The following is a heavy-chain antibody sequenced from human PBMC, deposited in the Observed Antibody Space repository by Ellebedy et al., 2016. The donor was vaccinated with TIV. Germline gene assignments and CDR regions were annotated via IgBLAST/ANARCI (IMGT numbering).Heavy chain of an antibody. CDR1: GFSFRSYW. D-gene: IGHD4-17*01. CDR2: IYQDGSVQ. V-gene: IGHV3-7*01. J-gene: IGHJ5*01. Sequence: PGGSLRLSCAASGFSFRSYWMTWVRQAPGKGLQWVANIYQDGSVQYYVDSVKGRFTISRDNANNSLYLQMNSLRLDDTAVYYCARRGSYGDYAVQINNWFDSWGPGTLVTVSS. CDR3: ARRGSYGDYAVQINNWFDS.